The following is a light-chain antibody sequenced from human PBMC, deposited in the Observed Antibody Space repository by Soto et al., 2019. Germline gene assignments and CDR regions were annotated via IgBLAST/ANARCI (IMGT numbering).Light chain of an antibody. CDR3: QRYSNSPQT. J-gene: IGKJ1*01. Sequence: EIVLTQSPCTLSLSAGESAGLSCSSSQSVSSGYLAWYQQNPGQAPSLLIYGASSRATGIPDRFSGSGSGTDFTLTISRLEPEDFAVYFCQRYSNSPQTFGQGTKV. CDR1: QSVSSGY. CDR2: GAS. V-gene: IGKV3-20*01.